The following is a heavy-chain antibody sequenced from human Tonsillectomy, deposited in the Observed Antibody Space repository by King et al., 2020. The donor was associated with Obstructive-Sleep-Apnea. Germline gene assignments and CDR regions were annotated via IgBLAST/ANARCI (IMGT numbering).Heavy chain of an antibody. Sequence: VQLVESGGGLVQPGGSLRLSCAASGFTFSSYSMNWVRQAPGKGLEGVSYISSSSSTIYYADSVKGRFTISRDNDKNSLYLQMNSLRAEDTAVYYCAGWYGFVGGDNGFYNWGQGTLVTVSS. D-gene: IGHD4-23*01. CDR2: ISSSSSTI. V-gene: IGHV3-48*04. J-gene: IGHJ4*02. CDR3: AGWYGFVGGDNGFYN. CDR1: GFTFSSYS.